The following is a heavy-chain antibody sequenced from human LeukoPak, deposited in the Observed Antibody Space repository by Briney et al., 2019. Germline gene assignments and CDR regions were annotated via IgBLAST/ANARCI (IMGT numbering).Heavy chain of an antibody. Sequence: SETLSLTCTVSGGSVSSGDYYWSWIRQPPGKGLEWIGYIYYSGSTYYNPSLKSRVTISVDTSKNQFSLKLGSVTAADTAVYYCARDDTTAIFDYWGQGTLVTVSS. CDR2: IYYSGST. CDR1: GGSVSSGDYY. CDR3: ARDDTTAIFDY. J-gene: IGHJ4*02. D-gene: IGHD4-17*01. V-gene: IGHV4-30-4*01.